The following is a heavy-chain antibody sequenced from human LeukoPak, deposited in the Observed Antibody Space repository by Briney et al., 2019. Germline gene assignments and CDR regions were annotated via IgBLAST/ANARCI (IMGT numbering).Heavy chain of an antibody. V-gene: IGHV3-21*01. CDR1: GFTFSSYS. CDR3: ARDLVVATGVDYYYYMDV. Sequence: PGGSLRLSCAASGFTFSSYSMNWVRQAPGKGLEWVSSISSGSSYIYYAGSVKGRFTISRDNAKNSLYLQMNSLRAEDTAVYYCARDLVVATGVDYYYYMDVWGKGTTVTVSS. CDR2: ISSGSSYI. J-gene: IGHJ6*03. D-gene: IGHD5-12*01.